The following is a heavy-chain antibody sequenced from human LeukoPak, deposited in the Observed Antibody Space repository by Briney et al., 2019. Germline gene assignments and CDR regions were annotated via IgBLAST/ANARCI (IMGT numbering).Heavy chain of an antibody. CDR2: ISGSGGST. CDR1: GFTFSSYA. Sequence: PGGSLRLSRAASGFTFSSYAMSWVRQAPGKGLEWVSAISGSGGSTYYADSVKGRFTISRDNSKNTLYLQMNSLRAEDTAVYYCAKGWGPPSIAVAGTGFDYWGQGTLVTVSS. V-gene: IGHV3-23*01. J-gene: IGHJ4*02. D-gene: IGHD6-19*01. CDR3: AKGWGPPSIAVAGTGFDY.